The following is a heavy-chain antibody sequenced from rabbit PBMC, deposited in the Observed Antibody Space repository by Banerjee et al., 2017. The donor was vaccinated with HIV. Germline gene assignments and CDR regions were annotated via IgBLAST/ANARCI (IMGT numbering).Heavy chain of an antibody. J-gene: IGHJ4*01. CDR2: IITGSSGST. V-gene: IGHV1S45*01. CDR1: GFSFSSSYY. D-gene: IGHD7-1*01. CDR3: ARSPYVTGIYYFTL. Sequence: QEQLVESGGGLVQPEGSLTLTCTASGFSFSSSYYMCWVRQAPGKGLELIACIITGSSGSTYYASWAKGRFTITRSTSLNTVTLQLTSLTAADTATYFCARSPYVTGIYYFTLWGPGTLVTDS.